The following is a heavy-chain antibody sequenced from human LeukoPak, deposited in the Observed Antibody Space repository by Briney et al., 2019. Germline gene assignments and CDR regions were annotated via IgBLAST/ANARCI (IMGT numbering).Heavy chain of an antibody. CDR1: GGSFSSGGYY. CDR3: ARVRYGGSPKYYFDY. V-gene: IGHV4-61*08. Sequence: PSETLSLTCTVSGGSFSSGGYYWSWIRQPPEKGLEFIGYIYYTGSTNYNPSLKSRVTISVDTSKNQFSLRLSSVTAADTAVYYCARVRYGGSPKYYFDYWGQGTLVTVFS. CDR2: IYYTGST. J-gene: IGHJ4*02. D-gene: IGHD6-6*01.